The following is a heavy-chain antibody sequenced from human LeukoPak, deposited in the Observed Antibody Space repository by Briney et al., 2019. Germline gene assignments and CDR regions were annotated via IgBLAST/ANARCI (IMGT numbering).Heavy chain of an antibody. Sequence: GESLKISCKGLGYSFSSYWNAWVRQRPGKGLDWMGITYPGGSETRYDPSFQGQVTISADMSTSTAYLQWSSLRASDTAMYYCARASRDGYNQNFDHWGQGTLVTVSS. V-gene: IGHV5-51*01. CDR2: TYPGGSET. CDR1: GYSFSSYW. J-gene: IGHJ4*02. CDR3: ARASRDGYNQNFDH. D-gene: IGHD5-24*01.